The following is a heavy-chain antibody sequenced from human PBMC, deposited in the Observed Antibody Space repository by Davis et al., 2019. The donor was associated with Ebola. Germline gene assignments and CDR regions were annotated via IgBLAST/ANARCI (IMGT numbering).Heavy chain of an antibody. D-gene: IGHD5-12*01. V-gene: IGHV3-9*01. J-gene: IGHJ4*02. CDR1: GFTFDAYA. Sequence: GGSLRLSCAASGFTFDAYAMHWVRQAPGKGLEWVSGISWNSGSIGYADSVKGRFTISRDNAKNSLYLQMNSLRAEDTALYYCAKGTRGYSGYDYFDYWGQGTLVTVSS. CDR3: AKGTRGYSGYDYFDY. CDR2: ISWNSGSI.